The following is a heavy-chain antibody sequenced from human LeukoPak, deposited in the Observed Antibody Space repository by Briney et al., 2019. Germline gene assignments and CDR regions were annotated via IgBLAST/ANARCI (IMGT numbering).Heavy chain of an antibody. Sequence: GGSLRLSCAASGFTFDDYAMHWVRQAPGKGLEWVSGISWNSGNIGYADSVKGRFTISRDNAKNSLYLQMNSLRAEDTALYYCAKGYTMVRGVTYAFDIWGQGTMVTVSS. CDR1: GFTFDDYA. CDR3: AKGYTMVRGVTYAFDI. J-gene: IGHJ3*02. CDR2: ISWNSGNI. V-gene: IGHV3-9*01. D-gene: IGHD3-10*01.